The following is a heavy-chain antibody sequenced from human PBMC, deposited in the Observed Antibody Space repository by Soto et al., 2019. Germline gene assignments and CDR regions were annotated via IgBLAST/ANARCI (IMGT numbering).Heavy chain of an antibody. V-gene: IGHV3-23*01. CDR1: GFTFSSYA. CDR2: ISGSGGST. Sequence: LRLSCAASGFTFSSYAMSWVRQAPGKGLEWVSAISGSGGSTYYADSVKGRFTISRDNSKNTLYLQMNSLRAEDTAVYYCAKDTGGIAAAGTDYWGQGTLVTVSS. D-gene: IGHD6-13*01. J-gene: IGHJ4*02. CDR3: AKDTGGIAAAGTDY.